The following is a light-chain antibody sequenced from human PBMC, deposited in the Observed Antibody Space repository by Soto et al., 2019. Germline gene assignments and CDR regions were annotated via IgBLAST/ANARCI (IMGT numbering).Light chain of an antibody. CDR3: ASWDDSLTGVV. V-gene: IGLV1-44*01. CDR1: NSNIGRNT. CDR2: STD. Sequence: QSVLTQTPSASGTPGQSVTISCSGSNSNIGRNTVNWYQHLPGTAPKLLISSTDVRPSGVPDRFSGSKSGTSASLAISGLQSEDEADYYCASWDDSLTGVVFGGGTQLTVL. J-gene: IGLJ2*01.